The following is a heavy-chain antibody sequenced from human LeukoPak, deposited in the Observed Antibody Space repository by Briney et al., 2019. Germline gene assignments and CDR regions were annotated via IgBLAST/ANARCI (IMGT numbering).Heavy chain of an antibody. Sequence: ASVKVSCKASGYTFSSYDINWVRQATGQGLEWMGWMNPSTGNTGYAQKFQGRVTMTRDTSTSTAYMELSSLKSEDTAVYYCAGLSETPAFYPGGRYLYLAYWGQGAQVTVSS. CDR1: GYTFSSYD. CDR2: MNPSTGNT. CDR3: AGLSETPAFYPGGRYLYLAY. J-gene: IGHJ4*02. V-gene: IGHV1-8*01. D-gene: IGHD2-8*02.